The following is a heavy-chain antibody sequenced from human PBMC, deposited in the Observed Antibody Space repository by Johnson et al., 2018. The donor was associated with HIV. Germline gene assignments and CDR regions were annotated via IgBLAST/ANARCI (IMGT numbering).Heavy chain of an antibody. CDR2: ISYDGSNK. J-gene: IGHJ3*02. CDR1: GFTFSSYA. D-gene: IGHD3-16*01. V-gene: IGHV3-30-3*01. Sequence: QVQLVESGGGVVQPGRSLRLSCAASGFTFSSYAMHWVRQAPGKGLEWVAVISYDGSNKYYADSVKGRFTISRDNSKNTMYLQMNSLRAEDKAVYYCAKEDYDYVWGSYQKSDAFDIWGQGTMVTVSS. CDR3: AKEDYDYVWGSYQKSDAFDI.